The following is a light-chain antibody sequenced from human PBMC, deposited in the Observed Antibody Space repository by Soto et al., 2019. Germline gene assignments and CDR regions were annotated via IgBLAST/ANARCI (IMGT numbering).Light chain of an antibody. Sequence: QSALTQPPSASGSPGQTVTISCTGGSDDIGTYNYVSWYQQRAGSVPKLMIYEVSDRPSGVSNRFSGSKSGNTASLTISGLQAEDEADYYCSSYGSSNTLLFGEGTKLTVL. CDR1: SDDIGTYNY. V-gene: IGLV2-14*01. CDR3: SSYGSSNTLL. J-gene: IGLJ2*01. CDR2: EVS.